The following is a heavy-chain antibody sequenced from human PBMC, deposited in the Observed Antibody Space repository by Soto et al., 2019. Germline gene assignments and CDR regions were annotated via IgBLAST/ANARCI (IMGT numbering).Heavy chain of an antibody. D-gene: IGHD3-16*01. J-gene: IGHJ4*02. V-gene: IGHV1-2*02. Sequence: ASVKVSCKASGYTFTGYYLHWIRQAPGQGLQWMGWMRPDSGGTNYAQKFQGRVSMTRDTSTSTFYMELSRLASDDTAVYYCARDPHEGVYDYWGQGTQVTVSS. CDR2: MRPDSGGT. CDR3: ARDPHEGVYDY. CDR1: GYTFTGYY.